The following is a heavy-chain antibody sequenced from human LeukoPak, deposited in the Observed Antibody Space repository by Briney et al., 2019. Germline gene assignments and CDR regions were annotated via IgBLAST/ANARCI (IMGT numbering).Heavy chain of an antibody. CDR1: GYTFTSYG. D-gene: IGHD2-15*01. CDR2: ISAYNGNT. V-gene: IGHV1-18*01. Sequence: ASVKVSCKASGYTFTSYGISWVRQAPGQGPEWMGWISAYNGNTNYAQKLQGRVTMTTDTSTSTAYMELRSLRSDDTAVYYCASRRSYCSGGSCFLDAFDIWGQGTMVTVSS. CDR3: ASRRSYCSGGSCFLDAFDI. J-gene: IGHJ3*02.